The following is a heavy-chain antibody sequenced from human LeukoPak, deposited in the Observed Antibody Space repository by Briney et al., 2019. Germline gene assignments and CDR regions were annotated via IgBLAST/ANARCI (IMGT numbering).Heavy chain of an antibody. V-gene: IGHV1-18*01. Sequence: ASVKVSCKASGYTFTSYGISWVRQAPGQGLEWMGWISAYNGNTNYAQKLQGRVTMTTDTSTSTAYMELRSLRSDDTAVYYRAKGYCRSTSCYAFDPGRQGTLVSVPS. CDR1: GYTFTSYG. D-gene: IGHD2-2*01. CDR2: ISAYNGNT. CDR3: AKGYCRSTSCYAFDP. J-gene: IGHJ5*02.